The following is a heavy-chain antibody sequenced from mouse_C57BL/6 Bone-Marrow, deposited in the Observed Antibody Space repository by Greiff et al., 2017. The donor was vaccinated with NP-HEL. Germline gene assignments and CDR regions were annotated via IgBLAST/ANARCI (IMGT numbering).Heavy chain of an antibody. CDR3: AREGGDGDYAMDY. V-gene: IGHV5-4*01. J-gene: IGHJ4*01. Sequence: EVKLMESGGGLVKPGGSLKLSCAASGFTFSSYAMSWVRQTPDKRLEWVATISDGGSYTYYPDNVKGRFTISRDNAKNNLYLQMSHLKSEDTAMYYCAREGGDGDYAMDYWGQGTSVTVSS. CDR1: GFTFSSYA. CDR2: ISDGGSYT. D-gene: IGHD3-3*01.